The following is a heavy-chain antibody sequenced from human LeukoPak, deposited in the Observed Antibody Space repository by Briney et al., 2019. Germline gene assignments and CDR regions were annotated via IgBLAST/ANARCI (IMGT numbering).Heavy chain of an antibody. CDR1: GFTLSSYS. CDR2: ISSSSSYI. J-gene: IGHJ3*02. V-gene: IGHV3-21*01. CDR3: ASLAENDAFDI. Sequence: GGSLRLSCAASGFTLSSYSMNWVRQAPGKGLEWVSSISSSSSYIYYADSVKGRFTISRDNAKNSLYLQMNSLRAEDTAVYYCASLAENDAFDIWGQGTMVTVSS.